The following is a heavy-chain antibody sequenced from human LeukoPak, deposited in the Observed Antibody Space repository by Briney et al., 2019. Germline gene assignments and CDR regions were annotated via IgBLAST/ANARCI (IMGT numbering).Heavy chain of an antibody. CDR3: ARARRGSFDY. D-gene: IGHD3-16*01. CDR1: GFTFSGSA. CDR2: IRSEANSYAT. J-gene: IGHJ4*02. Sequence: GGSLRLSCAASGFTFSGSAIHWVRQASGKGLEWVGRIRSEANSYATGYAASVKGRFTISRDDSKNTAYLQMNSLKTEDTAVYYCARARRGSFDYWGQGTLVTVSS. V-gene: IGHV3-73*01.